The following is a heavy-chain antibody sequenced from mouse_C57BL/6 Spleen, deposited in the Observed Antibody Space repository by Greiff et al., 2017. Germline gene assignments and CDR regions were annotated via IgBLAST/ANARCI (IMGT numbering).Heavy chain of an antibody. D-gene: IGHD2-4*01. Sequence: VQLQQSGPELVKPGASVKIPCKASGYTFTDYNMDWVKQSHGKSLEWIGDINPNNGGTIYNQKFKGKATLTVDKSSSTAYMELRSLTSEDTAVYYCARSGSTMITTYYFDYWGQGTTRTVSS. CDR3: ARSGSTMITTYYFDY. CDR1: GYTFTDYN. V-gene: IGHV1-18*01. CDR2: INPNNGGT. J-gene: IGHJ2*01.